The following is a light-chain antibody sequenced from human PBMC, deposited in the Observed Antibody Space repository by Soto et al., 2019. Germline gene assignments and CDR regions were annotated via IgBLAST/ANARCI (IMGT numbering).Light chain of an antibody. V-gene: IGKV4-1*01. CDR3: QLYYNTPPYT. CDR2: WAS. J-gene: IGKJ2*01. Sequence: DIVMTQSPDSLAVSLGERATINCKSIQTVLYKSNNENYLAWYQQKPGQPPKLLIYWASTRNPGVPDRFSGSGSGSDFTLTISSLQAEDVAVYYCQLYYNTPPYTFGQGTKLEI. CDR1: QTVLYKSNNENY.